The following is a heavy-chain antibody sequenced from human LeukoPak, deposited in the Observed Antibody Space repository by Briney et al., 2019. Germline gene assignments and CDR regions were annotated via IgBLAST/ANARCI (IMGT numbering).Heavy chain of an antibody. CDR1: GYTFTSYG. CDR3: ARDPQSTSDYDILTDNYYYYGMDV. Sequence: GASVKVSCKASGYTFTSYGISWVRQAPGHGLEWMGWISAYNGNTNYAQKLQGRVTMTTDTSTSTAYMELRSLRSDDTAVYYCARDPQSTSDYDILTDNYYYYGMDVWGQGTTVTVSS. CDR2: ISAYNGNT. D-gene: IGHD3-9*01. V-gene: IGHV1-18*01. J-gene: IGHJ6*02.